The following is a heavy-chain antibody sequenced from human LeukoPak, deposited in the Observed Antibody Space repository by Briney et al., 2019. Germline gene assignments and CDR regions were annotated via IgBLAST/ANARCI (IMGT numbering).Heavy chain of an antibody. V-gene: IGHV3-7*01. CDR2: IKQDGSEK. J-gene: IGHJ4*02. Sequence: GGSLRPSCAASGFTFSSYAMSWVRQAPGKGLEWVANIKQDGSEKYYVDSVKGRFTISRDNAKNSLYLQMDSLRAEDTALYYCARGGYGSGSYPYWGQGTLVTVSS. CDR3: ARGGYGSGSYPY. CDR1: GFTFSSYA. D-gene: IGHD3-10*01.